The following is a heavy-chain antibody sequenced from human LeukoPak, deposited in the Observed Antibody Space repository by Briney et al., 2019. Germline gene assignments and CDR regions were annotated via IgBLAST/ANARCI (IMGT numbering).Heavy chain of an antibody. J-gene: IGHJ4*02. CDR2: IGSDGSIT. D-gene: IGHD3-10*01. CDR3: ARDRGPRTGSMVREAYGN. V-gene: IGHV3-74*01. CDR1: GFTFSNYW. Sequence: PGGSLRLSCAASGFTFSNYWIHWVRQAPGKGLVWFSRIGSDGSITNYADSVKGRFTISRDNAKNTLYLQMNSLRAEDTAVYYCARDRGPRTGSMVREAYGNWGQGTLVTVSS.